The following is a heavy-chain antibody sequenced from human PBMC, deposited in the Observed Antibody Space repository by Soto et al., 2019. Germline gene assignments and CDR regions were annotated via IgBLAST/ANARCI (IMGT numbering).Heavy chain of an antibody. V-gene: IGHV1-69*13. CDR2: IIPIFSTA. J-gene: IGHJ4*02. D-gene: IGHD5-12*01. CDR1: GYSFNSYA. Sequence: GASVKVSCKASGYSFNSYAISWVRQAPGQGLEWMGGIIPIFSTANFAQKFQGRVTITADESTSTAYMELSSLRSEDTAVYYCAREMATTGNYWGQGTLVTVSS. CDR3: AREMATTGNY.